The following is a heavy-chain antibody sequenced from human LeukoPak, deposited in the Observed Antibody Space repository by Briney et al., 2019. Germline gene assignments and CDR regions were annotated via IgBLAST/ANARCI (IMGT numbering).Heavy chain of an antibody. V-gene: IGHV1-46*01. J-gene: IGHJ5*02. D-gene: IGHD6-19*01. Sequence: ASVKVSCKASGYTFTSYYMHWVRQAPGQGPEWMGIINPSGGSTSYAQKFQGRVTMTRDTSTSTVYMELSSLRSEDTAVYYCARGEIAVAGTGWFDPWGQGTLVTVSS. CDR1: GYTFTSYY. CDR3: ARGEIAVAGTGWFDP. CDR2: INPSGGST.